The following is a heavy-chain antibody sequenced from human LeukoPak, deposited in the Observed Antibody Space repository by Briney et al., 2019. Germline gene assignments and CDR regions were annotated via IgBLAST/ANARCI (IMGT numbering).Heavy chain of an antibody. V-gene: IGHV3-48*03. CDR1: GFTFSSYE. CDR2: ISSSGSTI. CDR3: AREPYGSGSNDY. J-gene: IGHJ4*02. D-gene: IGHD3-10*01. Sequence: GGSLRLSCAASGFTFSSYEMNWVRQAPGKGLEWVSYISSSGSTIYYADSVKGRFTISRDNAKNSLYLQMNSLRAEDTAVYYCAREPYGSGSNDYWGQGTLVTVSS.